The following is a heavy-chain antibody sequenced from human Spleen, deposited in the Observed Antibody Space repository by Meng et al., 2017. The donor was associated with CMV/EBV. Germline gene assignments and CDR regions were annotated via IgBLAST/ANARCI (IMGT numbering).Heavy chain of an antibody. Sequence: ASGYPFTSSGISWVRPAPGQGLEWMGWISAYNGNTNYAQKLQGRVTMTTDTSTSTAYMELRSLRSDDTAVYYCARDRAVVANNWFDPWGQGTLVTVSS. D-gene: IGHD2-15*01. V-gene: IGHV1-18*01. CDR2: ISAYNGNT. CDR1: GYPFTSSG. CDR3: ARDRAVVANNWFDP. J-gene: IGHJ5*02.